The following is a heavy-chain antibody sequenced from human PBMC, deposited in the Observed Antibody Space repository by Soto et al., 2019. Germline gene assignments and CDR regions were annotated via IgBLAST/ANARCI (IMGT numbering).Heavy chain of an antibody. V-gene: IGHV4-59*08. D-gene: IGHD6-13*01. CDR1: GGSISSSY. J-gene: IGHJ4*02. CDR2: IYYSGST. CDR3: ARSGIAAAEYGY. Sequence: SEMLSLTCSVGGGSISSSYWVLTRQSPGKGLEWIGYIYYSGSTNYNPSLKSRVTISVDTSKNQFSLKLSSVTAAYTAVYYCARSGIAAAEYGYWVQGTLVTVSS.